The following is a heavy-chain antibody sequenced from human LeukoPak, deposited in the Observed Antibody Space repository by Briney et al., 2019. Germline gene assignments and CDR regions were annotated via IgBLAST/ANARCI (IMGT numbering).Heavy chain of an antibody. CDR3: ARENGYKVLDY. Sequence: GGSLRLSCAASGFTVSSSYMIWVRQAPGKGLEWVSVIYSGGYTYYADSVKRRFTISRDHSKNTLYLQMDSLRAEDTAVYYCARENGYKVLDYWGQGTLVTVSS. J-gene: IGHJ4*02. CDR1: GFTVSSSY. V-gene: IGHV3-53*01. CDR2: IYSGGYT. D-gene: IGHD5-24*01.